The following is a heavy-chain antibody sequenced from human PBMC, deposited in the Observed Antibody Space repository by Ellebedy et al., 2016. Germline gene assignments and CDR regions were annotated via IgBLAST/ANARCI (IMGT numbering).Heavy chain of an antibody. CDR1: GGSISSYY. CDR2: IYYSGST. CDR3: ARRSSRRPTGYSSSPRYFDY. V-gene: IGHV4-59*12. J-gene: IGHJ4*02. Sequence: SETLSLTCTVSGGSISSYYWSWIRQPPGKGLEWIGYIYYSGSTNYNPSLKSRVNISVDTSKNQFSLKLSSVTAADTAVYYCARRSSRRPTGYSSSPRYFDYWGQGTLVTVSS. D-gene: IGHD6-13*01.